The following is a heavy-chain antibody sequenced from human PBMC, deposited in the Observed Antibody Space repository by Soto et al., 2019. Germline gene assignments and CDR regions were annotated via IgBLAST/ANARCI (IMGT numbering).Heavy chain of an antibody. CDR1: GGSISSGGYY. D-gene: IGHD3-9*01. Sequence: PSETLSLTCTVSGGSISSGGYYWSWIRQHPGKGLEWIGYIYYSGSTYYNPSLKSRVTISVDTSKNQFSLKLSSVTAADTAVYYCAREMNDILTGYYPLFNWFDPWGQGTLVTVSS. J-gene: IGHJ5*02. V-gene: IGHV4-31*03. CDR3: AREMNDILTGYYPLFNWFDP. CDR2: IYYSGST.